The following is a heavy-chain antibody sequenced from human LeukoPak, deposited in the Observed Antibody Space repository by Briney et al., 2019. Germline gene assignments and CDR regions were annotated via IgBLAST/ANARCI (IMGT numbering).Heavy chain of an antibody. CDR3: ARVRHGAFDI. CDR1: GGSIGSYY. Sequence: SETLSLTCTVSGGSIGSYYWSWIRQPPGKGLEWIGYIYYSGSTNYNPSLKSRVTISVDTSKNQFSLKLSFVTAADTAVYYCARVRHGAFDIWGQGTMVTVSS. J-gene: IGHJ3*02. CDR2: IYYSGST. V-gene: IGHV4-59*01.